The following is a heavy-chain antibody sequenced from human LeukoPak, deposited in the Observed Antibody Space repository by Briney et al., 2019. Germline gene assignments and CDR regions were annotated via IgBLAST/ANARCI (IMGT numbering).Heavy chain of an antibody. CDR1: GGPIGSYY. CDR2: INHSGST. J-gene: IGHJ4*02. CDR3: ARGNYLDY. V-gene: IGHV4-34*01. Sequence: PSETLSLTCTVSGGPIGSYYWSWIRQPPGKGLEWIGEINHSGSTNYNPSLKSRVTISVDTSKNQFSLKLSSVTAADTAVYYCARGNYLDYWGQGTLVTVSS.